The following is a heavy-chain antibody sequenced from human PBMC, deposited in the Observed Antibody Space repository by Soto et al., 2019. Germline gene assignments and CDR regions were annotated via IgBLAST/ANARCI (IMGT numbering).Heavy chain of an antibody. Sequence: PGGSLRLSCAASGFTFSSYGMHWVRQAPGKGLEWVAVISYDGSNKYYADSVKGRFTISRDNSKNTLYLQMNSLRAEDTAVYYCAKDQIVVVPDPTHWYYYYGMDVWGQGTTVTVSS. D-gene: IGHD2-2*01. J-gene: IGHJ6*02. CDR1: GFTFSSYG. V-gene: IGHV3-30*18. CDR3: AKDQIVVVPDPTHWYYYYGMDV. CDR2: ISYDGSNK.